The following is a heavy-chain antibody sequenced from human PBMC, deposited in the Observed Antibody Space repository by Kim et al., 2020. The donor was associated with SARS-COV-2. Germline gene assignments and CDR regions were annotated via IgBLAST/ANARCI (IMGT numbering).Heavy chain of an antibody. D-gene: IGHD3-16*02. Sequence: VKARVTTPRDNSKNTLYLRMNSLGAEDTAVYYCAKDLLITFGGVIVLFDYWGQGTLVTVSS. J-gene: IGHJ4*02. CDR3: AKDLLITFGGVIVLFDY. V-gene: IGHV3-23*01.